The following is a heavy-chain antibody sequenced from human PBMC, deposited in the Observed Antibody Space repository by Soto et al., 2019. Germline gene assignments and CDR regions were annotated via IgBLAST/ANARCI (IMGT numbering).Heavy chain of an antibody. V-gene: IGHV1-69*08. CDR2: IIPIVGIV. Sequence: QVQLVQSGAEVKKPGSSVKVSCKASGGTFGSYTINWVRQAPGQGLEWMGRIIPIVGIVNYAQKLQGRVTITADKSTSTAYMKLSSLRSEDTAMYYCARDLGQSGRVLPAPNWFDPWGQGTLVTVSS. CDR1: GGTFGSYT. CDR3: ARDLGQSGRVLPAPNWFDP. D-gene: IGHD2-2*01. J-gene: IGHJ5*02.